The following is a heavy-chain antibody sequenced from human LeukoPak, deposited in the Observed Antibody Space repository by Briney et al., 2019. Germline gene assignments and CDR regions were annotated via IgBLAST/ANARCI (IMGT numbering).Heavy chain of an antibody. CDR2: INPSGGST. D-gene: IGHD3-10*01. Sequence: ASVKVSCKASGYTFTSYYMHWVRQAPGQGLEWMGIINPSGGSTSYAQKFQGRVTMTRDTSTSTVYMELSSLRSEDTAVYYCAKDGNFRVPGEDWGQGTLVTVSS. CDR3: AKDGNFRVPGED. J-gene: IGHJ4*02. CDR1: GYTFTSYY. V-gene: IGHV1-46*01.